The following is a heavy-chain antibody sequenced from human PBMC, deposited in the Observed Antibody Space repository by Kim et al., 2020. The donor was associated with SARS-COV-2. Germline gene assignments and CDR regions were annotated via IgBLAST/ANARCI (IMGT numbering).Heavy chain of an antibody. CDR3: AKDSRRLLIWWELPTPTYNWFDP. Sequence: GGSLRLSCAASGFTFSSYAMSWVRQAPGKGLEWVSAISGSGGSTYYADSVKGRFTISRDNSKNTLYLQMNSLRAEDTAVYYCAKDSRRLLIWWELPTPTYNWFDPWGQGTLVTVSS. J-gene: IGHJ5*02. D-gene: IGHD1-26*01. V-gene: IGHV3-23*01. CDR2: ISGSGGST. CDR1: GFTFSSYA.